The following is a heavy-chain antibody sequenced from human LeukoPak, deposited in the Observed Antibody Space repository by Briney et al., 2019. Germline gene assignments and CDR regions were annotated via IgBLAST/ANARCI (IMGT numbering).Heavy chain of an antibody. CDR1: GFIFSSYS. CDR2: ISRSSSYI. CDR3: ARDGVSDYYYDSGSYGSWFDP. V-gene: IGHV3-21*01. J-gene: IGHJ5*02. D-gene: IGHD3-10*01. Sequence: GGSLRLSCAASGFIFSSYSVNWVRQAPGKGLEWVSSISRSSSYIHYADSVKGRFTISRDNAKNSLYLQMNSLRAEDTAVYYCARDGVSDYYYDSGSYGSWFDPWGQGTPVTVSS.